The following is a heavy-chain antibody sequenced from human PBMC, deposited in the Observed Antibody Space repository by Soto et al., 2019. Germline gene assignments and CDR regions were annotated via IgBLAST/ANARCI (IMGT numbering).Heavy chain of an antibody. J-gene: IGHJ4*02. CDR3: ATMGTPATGLYFFDY. Sequence: TLSLTCTVSGGSISSGNYYWSWIRQPPGKGLEWIGFISYSGSTYYSTSLKSRVTISVDTSKSQFSLNLSFVTAADTAVYYCATMGTPATGLYFFDYWGQGSLVTVSS. CDR1: GGSISSGNYY. V-gene: IGHV4-30-4*01. D-gene: IGHD2-15*01. CDR2: ISYSGST.